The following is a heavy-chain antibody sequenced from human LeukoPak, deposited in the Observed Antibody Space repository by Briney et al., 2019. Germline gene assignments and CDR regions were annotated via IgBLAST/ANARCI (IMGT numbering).Heavy chain of an antibody. Sequence: GGSLRLSCETAGFTFSSYVMHWVRRTPGKGLVWVSRISHDGFISYADSVKGRFTISRDNSKNTLFLQMNSLRAEDMAVYYCARIEWERLGRAFDIWGQGTMVTVSS. CDR2: ISHDGFI. CDR3: ARIEWERLGRAFDI. CDR1: GFTFSSYV. V-gene: IGHV3-74*01. D-gene: IGHD1-26*01. J-gene: IGHJ3*02.